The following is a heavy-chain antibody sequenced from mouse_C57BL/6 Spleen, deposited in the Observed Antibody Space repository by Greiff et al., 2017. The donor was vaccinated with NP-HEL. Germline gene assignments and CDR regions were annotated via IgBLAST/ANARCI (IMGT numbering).Heavy chain of an antibody. Sequence: VKLQESGPGLVQPSQSLSITCTVSGFSLTSYGVHWVRQSPGKGLEWLGVIWSGGSTDYNAAFISRLSISKDNSKSQVFFKMNSLQADDTAIYYCARGLTGPAYWGQGTLVTVSA. D-gene: IGHD4-1*01. J-gene: IGHJ3*01. CDR1: GFSLTSYG. CDR3: ARGLTGPAY. V-gene: IGHV2-2*01. CDR2: IWSGGST.